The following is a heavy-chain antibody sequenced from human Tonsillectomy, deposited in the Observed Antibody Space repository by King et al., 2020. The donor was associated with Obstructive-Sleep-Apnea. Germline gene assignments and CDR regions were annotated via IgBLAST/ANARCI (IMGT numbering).Heavy chain of an antibody. Sequence: VQLVESGGGLVQPGRSLRLSCAASGFTFDDYGMHWVRQAPGKGLEWVSVISWNSGSIGYADSVKGRFTISRDNAKKSLYVQMNSLRAEDTALYYCVKSYSSGWYVPFDYWGQGTLVTVSS. CDR2: ISWNSGSI. CDR1: GFTFDDYG. D-gene: IGHD6-19*01. V-gene: IGHV3-9*01. J-gene: IGHJ4*02. CDR3: VKSYSSGWYVPFDY.